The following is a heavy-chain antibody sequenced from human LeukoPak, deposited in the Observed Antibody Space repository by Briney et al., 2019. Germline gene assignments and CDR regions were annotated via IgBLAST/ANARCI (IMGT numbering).Heavy chain of an antibody. Sequence: PSETLSLTCTVSGGSISSSSYYWGWIRQPPGTGLEWLGSIYYSGSTYYNPSLKSRVTISVDTSKNQFSLKLSSVTAADTAVYYCARASPTVTTGYYYYYGMDVWGQGTTVTVSS. CDR1: GGSISSSSYY. D-gene: IGHD4-11*01. CDR2: IYYSGST. J-gene: IGHJ6*02. CDR3: ARASPTVTTGYYYYYGMDV. V-gene: IGHV4-39*01.